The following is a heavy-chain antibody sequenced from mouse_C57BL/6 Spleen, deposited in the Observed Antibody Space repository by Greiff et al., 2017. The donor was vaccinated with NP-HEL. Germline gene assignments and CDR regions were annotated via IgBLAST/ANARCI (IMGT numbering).Heavy chain of an antibody. CDR1: GFTFSDYG. CDR3: ARQGDGGFFAY. D-gene: IGHD2-3*01. CDR2: ISSGSSTI. Sequence: DVQLVESGGGLVKPGGSLKLSCAASGFTFSDYGMHWVRQAPEKGLEWVAYISSGSSTIYYADTVKGRFTISRDNAKNTLFLQMTSLRSEDTAMYYCARQGDGGFFAYWGQGTLVTVSA. V-gene: IGHV5-17*01. J-gene: IGHJ3*01.